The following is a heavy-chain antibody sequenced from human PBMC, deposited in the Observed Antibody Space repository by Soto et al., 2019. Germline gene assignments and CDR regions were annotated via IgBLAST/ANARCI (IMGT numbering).Heavy chain of an antibody. V-gene: IGHV3-74*01. Sequence: EVQLVESGGGLVQPGGSLRLSCVASGFTIENSVMHWVHQTPGKGLMWVSRITGAGDGTLYADSVQGRFTISRENAKNTVYLHMTGLRVEETAVYYCARAQKWRQLSLNVFDLWGQGTTVTVSS. CDR1: GFTIENSV. D-gene: IGHD5-18*01. CDR2: ITGAGDGT. J-gene: IGHJ3*01. CDR3: ARAQKWRQLSLNVFDL.